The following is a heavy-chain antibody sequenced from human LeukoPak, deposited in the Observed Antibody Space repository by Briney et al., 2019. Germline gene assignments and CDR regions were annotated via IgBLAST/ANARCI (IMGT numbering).Heavy chain of an antibody. CDR1: GGSISSSSYY. J-gene: IGHJ4*02. V-gene: IGHV4-39*01. Sequence: SETLSLTCTVSGGSISSSSYYWGWIRQPPGKGLEWIGSIYYSGSTYYNPSLKSRVTISVDTSKNQFSLKLSSVTAADTAVYYCARTSYYNGSGSDYWGQGALVTVSS. CDR3: ARTSYYNGSGSDY. CDR2: IYYSGST. D-gene: IGHD3-10*01.